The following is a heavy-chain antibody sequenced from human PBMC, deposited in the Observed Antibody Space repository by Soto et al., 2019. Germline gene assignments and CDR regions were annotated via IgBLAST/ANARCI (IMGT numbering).Heavy chain of an antibody. Sequence: QVQLVESGGGVVQPGRSLRLSCAASGFTFSSYAMHWVRQAPGQGLEWVALISYDGSNKYYADSVKGRFTITRDNSNKTLCLQMISLRLKDTAVYHCTSDQGGTTLYYHGMDVWGQVTTVTVSS. CDR1: GFTFSSYA. CDR3: TSDQGGTTLYYHGMDV. V-gene: IGHV3-30-3*01. CDR2: ISYDGSNK. D-gene: IGHD1-7*01. J-gene: IGHJ6*02.